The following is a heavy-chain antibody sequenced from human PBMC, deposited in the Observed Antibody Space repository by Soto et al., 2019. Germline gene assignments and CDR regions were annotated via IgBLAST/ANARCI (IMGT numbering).Heavy chain of an antibody. Sequence: GGSLRLSCATSGFIFTSYSMVWVRLAPGKGLEWVASISSGSDSIFYSDSVKGRFTVSRDNAKNSVFLHMNNLRADDTAVYFCAGDRSADRFVQYFQHRGQGTQVTVSS. J-gene: IGHJ1*01. CDR1: GFIFTSYS. CDR3: AGDRSADRFVQYFQH. CDR2: ISSGSDSI. V-gene: IGHV3-21*01. D-gene: IGHD6-19*01.